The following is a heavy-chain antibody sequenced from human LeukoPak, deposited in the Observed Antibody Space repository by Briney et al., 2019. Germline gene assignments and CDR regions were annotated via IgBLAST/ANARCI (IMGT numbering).Heavy chain of an antibody. CDR1: GFNFRDHW. J-gene: IGHJ4*02. V-gene: IGHV3-7*03. D-gene: IGHD6-19*01. Sequence: GGSLRLSCAASGFNFRDHWMDWVRQAPGKGLEWVGHIKTDGSETYYLDSLRGRFSISRDNTNNALYLQMNSLRVEDTAVYCVKNTGWFHLAQWGQGTLVTVSS. CDR3: KNTGWFHLAQ. CDR2: IKTDGSET.